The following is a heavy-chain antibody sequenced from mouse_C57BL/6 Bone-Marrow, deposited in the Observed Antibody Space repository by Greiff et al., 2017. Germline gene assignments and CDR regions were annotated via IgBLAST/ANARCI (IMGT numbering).Heavy chain of an antibody. V-gene: IGHV1-42*01. CDR1: GSSFTGYY. Sequence: VQLQQSGPELVKPGASVKISCKASGSSFTGYYMNWVKQSPEKSLEWIGEINPRTGGTTYNPKFKAKATLTVDKPSSTAYMQLKILTSEDSSVYYCAPLRVYAMDYWGQGTSVTVSS. D-gene: IGHD2-4*01. J-gene: IGHJ4*01. CDR2: INPRTGGT. CDR3: APLRVYAMDY.